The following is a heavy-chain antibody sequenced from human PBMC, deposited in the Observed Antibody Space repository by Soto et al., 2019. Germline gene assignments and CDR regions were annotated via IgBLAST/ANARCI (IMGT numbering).Heavy chain of an antibody. J-gene: IGHJ4*02. CDR2: IYYSGST. D-gene: IGHD5-12*01. Sequence: PSETLSLTCTVSGGSISSGDYYWSWIRQPPGKGLEWIGYIYYSGSTYYNPSLKSRVTISVDTSKNQFSLKVSSVTAADTAVYYCARVGGLGSTMNFDYWGQGTLVTVS. CDR1: GGSISSGDYY. CDR3: ARVGGLGSTMNFDY. V-gene: IGHV4-30-4*01.